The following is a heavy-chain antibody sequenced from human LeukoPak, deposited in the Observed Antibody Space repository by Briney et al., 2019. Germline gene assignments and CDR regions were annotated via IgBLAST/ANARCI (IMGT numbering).Heavy chain of an antibody. CDR3: ARARIFGVVISRRYNWFDP. CDR1: GGSISSYY. V-gene: IGHV4-39*07. D-gene: IGHD3-3*01. Sequence: SETLSLTCTVSGGSISSYYWGWIRQPPGKGLEWIGSIYSSGSTYYNPSLKSRVTISINTSKNQFSLKLNSVTAADTAVYYCARARIFGVVISRRYNWFDPWGQGTLVTVSS. J-gene: IGHJ5*02. CDR2: IYSSGST.